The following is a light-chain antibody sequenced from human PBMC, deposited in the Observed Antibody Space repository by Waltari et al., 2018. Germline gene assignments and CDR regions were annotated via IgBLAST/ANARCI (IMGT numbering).Light chain of an antibody. CDR1: GSDIGYFNL. CDR3: SSYAGSNTYV. CDR2: EVS. Sequence: QSALTQPASVSGSPGQSITISCTGTGSDIGYFNLVSWYQLHPGKAPRLLIFEVSKRPSGFSNRFSGSKSGNTASLTVAGLQTEDEADYFCSSYAGSNTYVFATGTKVTVL. V-gene: IGLV2-23*02. J-gene: IGLJ1*01.